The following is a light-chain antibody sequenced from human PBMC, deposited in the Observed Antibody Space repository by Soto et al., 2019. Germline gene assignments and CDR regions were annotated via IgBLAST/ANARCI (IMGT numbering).Light chain of an antibody. CDR1: QDISDY. Sequence: DIQMTQSPSSLSASLGDRVTITCRASQDISDYLAWYQQKPGNPPNLRISAASTLQSGVPSRFRGSGYGTDFTLTITSLQPEDVATYYCQKYSKAPWTFGQGTKVEIK. CDR3: QKYSKAPWT. CDR2: AAS. J-gene: IGKJ1*01. V-gene: IGKV1-27*01.